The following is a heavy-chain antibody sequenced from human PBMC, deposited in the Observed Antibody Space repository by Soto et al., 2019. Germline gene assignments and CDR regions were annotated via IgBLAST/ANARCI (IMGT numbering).Heavy chain of an antibody. V-gene: IGHV3-11*01. Sequence: GSLRLSCAASGFTFSDYYMSWIRQAPGKGLEWVSYISSSGSTIYYADSVKGRFTISRDNAKNSLYLQMNSLRAEDTAVYYCARDQYYDFWSGLTDNYYYMDVGGKGTTVTVSS. CDR3: ARDQYYDFWSGLTDNYYYMDV. CDR1: GFTFSDYY. CDR2: ISSSGSTI. J-gene: IGHJ6*03. D-gene: IGHD3-3*01.